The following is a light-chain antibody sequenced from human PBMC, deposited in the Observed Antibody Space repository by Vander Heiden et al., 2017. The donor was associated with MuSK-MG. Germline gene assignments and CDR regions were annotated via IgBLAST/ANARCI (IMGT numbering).Light chain of an antibody. J-gene: IGKJ1*01. V-gene: IGKV1-39*01. CDR1: QSISSY. Sequence: DIQMTQSPSSLSASVGDRVTITCRASQSISSYLNWYQQKPGKAPKLLIYAASSLQSGVPSRFSGSGSGTDFTLTIIRLQPEDFATYYCRQRDSTQWTFGQGTKVEIK. CDR2: AAS. CDR3: RQRDSTQWT.